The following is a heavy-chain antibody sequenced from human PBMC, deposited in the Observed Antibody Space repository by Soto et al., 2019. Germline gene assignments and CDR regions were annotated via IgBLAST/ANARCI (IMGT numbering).Heavy chain of an antibody. D-gene: IGHD5-12*01. CDR1: GFTLSSSV. CDR2: FWKDGTTK. CDR3: AIGKRPPPPYSAYEPFDY. V-gene: IGHV3-33*08. J-gene: IGHJ4*01. Sequence: QVQLVESGGGVVQPGKSLRLSCAASGFTLSSSVMHWVRQAPGKGLEWVAVFWKDGTTKYYADSVKGRFTISRDNSKNTLYLELNSLRPEDTALYYCAIGKRPPPPYSAYEPFDYWGHGTLVSVSS.